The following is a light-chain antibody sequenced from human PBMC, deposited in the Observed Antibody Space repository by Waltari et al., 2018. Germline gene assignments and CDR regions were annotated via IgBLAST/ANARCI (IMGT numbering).Light chain of an antibody. Sequence: HSVLTQPPSASGTPGQRVTISCSGISSNIGSNTVNWYQHLPGPAPHLLIYSDNHRPSGVPERFSGSKSGTSASLAISGLQSEDEADYYRATWDDPLHVLVGGGTKLTVL. CDR1: SSNIGSNT. V-gene: IGLV1-44*01. CDR3: ATWDDPLHVL. J-gene: IGLJ2*01. CDR2: SDN.